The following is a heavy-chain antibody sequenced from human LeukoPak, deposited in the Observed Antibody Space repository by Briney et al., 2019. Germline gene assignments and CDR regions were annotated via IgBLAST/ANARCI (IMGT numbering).Heavy chain of an antibody. CDR1: GFTFSSYA. D-gene: IGHD3-3*01. Sequence: PGRSLRLSCAASGFTFSSYAMHWVRQAPGKGLEWVAVISYDGSNKYYADSVKGRFTISRDNSKNTLYLQMNSLRAEDTAVYYCARDWGEYDFWSGYYYYGMDVWGQGTTVTVSS. CDR2: ISYDGSNK. V-gene: IGHV3-30-3*01. J-gene: IGHJ6*02. CDR3: ARDWGEYDFWSGYYYYGMDV.